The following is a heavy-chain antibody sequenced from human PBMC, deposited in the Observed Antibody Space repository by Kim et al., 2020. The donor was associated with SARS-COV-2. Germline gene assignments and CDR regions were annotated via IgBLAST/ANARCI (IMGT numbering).Heavy chain of an antibody. J-gene: IGHJ4*01. CDR3: AGRGPVRGVIGYYFDY. D-gene: IGHD3-10*01. CDR2: INHSGST. V-gene: IGHV4-34*01. CDR1: GGSFSGYY. Sequence: SETLSLTCAVYGGSFSGYYWSWIRQPPGKGLEWIGEINHSGSTNYNPSLKSRVTISVDTSKNQFSLKLSTVTAADTAVYYCAGRGPVRGVIGYYFDYWG.